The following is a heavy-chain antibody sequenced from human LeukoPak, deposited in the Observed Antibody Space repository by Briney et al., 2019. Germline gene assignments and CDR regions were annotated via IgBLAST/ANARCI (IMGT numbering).Heavy chain of an antibody. J-gene: IGHJ3*02. D-gene: IGHD3-9*01. Sequence: GGSLRLSCVGSGFSLDDYAMLWVRQVPGKGLEWVSSISWDSGNQAYADSVRGRFTISRDNAKNSLYLQMNSLRPEDTAFYYCIKDMGFDLLKDAFHIWGQGTLVTVPS. V-gene: IGHV3-9*01. CDR2: ISWDSGNQ. CDR1: GFSLDDYA. CDR3: IKDMGFDLLKDAFHI.